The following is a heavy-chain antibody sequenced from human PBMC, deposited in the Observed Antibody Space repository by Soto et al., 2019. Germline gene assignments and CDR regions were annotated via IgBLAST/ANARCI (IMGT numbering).Heavy chain of an antibody. D-gene: IGHD2-15*01. Sequence: SETLSLTCTVSGGSISNDDYSWSWVRQPPGKGLEWIGYIYHSGTTYYNPSLTSRVTISVDGSNNQFSLKLTSMTAADTAVYYCATVIPATRYFAYWGQGILVTVS. V-gene: IGHV4-30-2*01. CDR2: IYHSGTT. J-gene: IGHJ4*02. CDR1: GGSISNDDYS. CDR3: ATVIPATRYFAY.